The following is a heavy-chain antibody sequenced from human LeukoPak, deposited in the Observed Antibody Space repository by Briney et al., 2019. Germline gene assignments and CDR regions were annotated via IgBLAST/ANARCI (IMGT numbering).Heavy chain of an antibody. V-gene: IGHV4-39*01. CDR3: ARSKDSSSGWALFDY. D-gene: IGHD6-19*01. CDR1: GGSISSSSYY. CDR2: IYYSGSA. J-gene: IGHJ4*02. Sequence: SQTLSLTCTVSGGSISSSSYYWGWIRQPPGKGLEWIGSIYYSGSAYYNPSLKSRVTISVDTSKNQFSLRLNSVTAADTAVYYCARSKDSSSGWALFDYWGQGTLVTVSS.